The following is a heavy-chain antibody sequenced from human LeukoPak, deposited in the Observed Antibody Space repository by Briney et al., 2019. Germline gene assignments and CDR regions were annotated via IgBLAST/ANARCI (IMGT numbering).Heavy chain of an antibody. Sequence: SETLSLTCAVSGGSISSSNWWSWVRQPPGKGLEWIGQIYHSGSITYNPSLKSRVTISVDTSKNQFSLKLSSVTAADTAVYYCARAEGFISYSGSYRTDAFDIWGQGTMVTVSS. CDR1: GGSISSSNW. CDR3: ARAEGFISYSGSYRTDAFDI. D-gene: IGHD1-26*01. J-gene: IGHJ3*02. V-gene: IGHV4-4*02. CDR2: IYHSGSI.